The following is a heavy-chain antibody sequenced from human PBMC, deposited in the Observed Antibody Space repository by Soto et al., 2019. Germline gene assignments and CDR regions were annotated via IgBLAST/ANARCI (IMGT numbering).Heavy chain of an antibody. J-gene: IGHJ5*02. CDR3: ARDSGESAVAGMNWFDP. V-gene: IGHV4-61*01. Sequence: PSETLSLTCTVSGGSVSSGSYYWSWIRQPPGKGLEWIGYIYYSGSTNYNSSLKSRVTISVDTSKNQFSLKLSSVTAADTAVYYCARDSGESAVAGMNWFDPWGQGTLVTVSS. CDR2: IYYSGST. D-gene: IGHD6-19*01. CDR1: GGSVSSGSYY.